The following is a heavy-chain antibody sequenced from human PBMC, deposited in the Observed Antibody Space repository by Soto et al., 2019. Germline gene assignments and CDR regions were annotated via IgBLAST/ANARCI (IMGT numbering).Heavy chain of an antibody. CDR2: ISGSGGST. Sequence: GGSLRLSCAASGFTFSNYAMNWVRQAPGKGLEWVSSISGSGGSTYYADSVKGRLTISRDNFQKTLYLQLNDLRPEDSAIYYCAKEGIGGNSISPGCYAIDWFDPWGQGTLVTVSS. J-gene: IGHJ5*02. D-gene: IGHD2-2*01. CDR1: GFTFSNYA. V-gene: IGHV3-23*01. CDR3: AKEGIGGNSISPGCYAIDWFDP.